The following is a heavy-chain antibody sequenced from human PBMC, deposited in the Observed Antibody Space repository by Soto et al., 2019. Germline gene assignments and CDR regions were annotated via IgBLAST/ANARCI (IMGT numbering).Heavy chain of an antibody. J-gene: IGHJ5*02. Sequence: QVQLQESGPGLVKPSETLSLTCTVSGGSISSYYWSWIRQPPGKGLEWIGYIYYSGSTNYNPSLKSRVTISVDTSKNQFSLKLSSVTAADTAVYYCARGGAAALGLGWFDPWGQGTLVTVSS. D-gene: IGHD6-13*01. CDR1: GGSISSYY. CDR2: IYYSGST. V-gene: IGHV4-59*01. CDR3: ARGGAAALGLGWFDP.